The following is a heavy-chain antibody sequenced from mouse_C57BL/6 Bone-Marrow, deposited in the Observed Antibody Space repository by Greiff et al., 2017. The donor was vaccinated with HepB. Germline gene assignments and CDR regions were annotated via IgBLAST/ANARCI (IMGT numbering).Heavy chain of an antibody. CDR1: GFNIKDDY. CDR3: TTSIYYGNSLYAMDY. V-gene: IGHV14-4*01. Sequence: DVQLQESGAELVRPGASVKLSCTASGFNIKDDYMHWVKQRPEQGLEWIGWIDPENGDTEYASKFQGKATITADTSSNTAYLQLSSLTSEDTAVYYCTTSIYYGNSLYAMDYWGQGTSVTVSS. J-gene: IGHJ4*01. CDR2: IDPENGDT. D-gene: IGHD2-1*01.